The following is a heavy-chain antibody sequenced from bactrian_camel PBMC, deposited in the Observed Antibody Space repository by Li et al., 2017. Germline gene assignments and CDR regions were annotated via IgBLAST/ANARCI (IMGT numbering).Heavy chain of an antibody. CDR3: VKPNPDARGGFDH. J-gene: IGHJ4*01. CDR2: LKWDGTDT. V-gene: IGHV3S5*01. D-gene: IGHD1*01. CDR1: GFTFSSYY. Sequence: HVQLVESGGGLVQPGGSLRLSCAASGFTFSSYYMSWVRQAPGKGLEWVSTLKWDGTDTYYADFVKGRFTISRDNAKNTVYLLMNSLKPEDTAVYYCVKPNPDARGGFDHWGQGTQVTVS.